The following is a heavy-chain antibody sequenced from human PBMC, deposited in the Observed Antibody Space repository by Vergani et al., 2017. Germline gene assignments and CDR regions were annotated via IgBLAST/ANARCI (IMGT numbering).Heavy chain of an antibody. J-gene: IGHJ4*02. V-gene: IGHV4-61*02. CDR2: IHTSGRT. CDR3: ARGSCLGGSCYKPLFDY. D-gene: IGHD2-15*01. Sequence: QVQLQESGPGLVKPSQTLSLTCTVSGGSINSHNYYWSWIRQPAGKGLEWIGRIHTSGRTNYNLSLKSRVTMSEDTSKNQLSLNLTSVTAADTAVYFCARGSCLGGSCYKPLFDYWGQGILVTVSS. CDR1: GGSINSHNYY.